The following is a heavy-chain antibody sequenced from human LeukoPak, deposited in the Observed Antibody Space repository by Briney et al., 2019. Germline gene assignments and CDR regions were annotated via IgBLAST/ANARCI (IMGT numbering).Heavy chain of an antibody. V-gene: IGHV3-7*01. CDR3: ARDLRNDPLLWFGELLFYFDY. Sequence: GGSLRLSCAASGFTFSSYWMSWVRQAPGKGLEWVANIKQDGSEKYYVDSVKGRFTISRDNAKNSLYLQMNSLRAEDTAVYYCARDLRNDPLLWFGELLFYFDYWGQGTLVTVSS. D-gene: IGHD3-10*01. CDR1: GFTFSSYW. J-gene: IGHJ4*02. CDR2: IKQDGSEK.